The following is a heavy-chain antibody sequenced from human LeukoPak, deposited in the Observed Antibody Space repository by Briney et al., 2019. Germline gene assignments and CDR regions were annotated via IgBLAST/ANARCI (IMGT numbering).Heavy chain of an antibody. CDR3: ARDTYNYYYDSSGYSKPFDY. D-gene: IGHD3-22*01. J-gene: IGHJ4*02. V-gene: IGHV3-21*01. CDR1: GFTFSSYS. CDR2: ISSSSSYI. Sequence: PGGCLRLSCAASGFTFSSYSMNWVRQAPGKGLEWVSSISSSSSYIYYADSVKGRFTISRDNAKNSLYLQMNSLRAEDTAVYYCARDTYNYYYDSSGYSKPFDYWGQGTLVTVSS.